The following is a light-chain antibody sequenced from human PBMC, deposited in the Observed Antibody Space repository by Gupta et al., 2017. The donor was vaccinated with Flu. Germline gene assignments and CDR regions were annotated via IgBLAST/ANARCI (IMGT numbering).Light chain of an antibody. CDR3: QQYNNWPPLT. CDR1: QSVSDN. V-gene: IGKV3-15*01. J-gene: IGKJ4*01. CDR2: GAS. Sequence: AILSVSPGERATLSCRASQSVSDNLDWYQQKPGQAPRLLMYGASTRAAGTPARISGSGSGTEFTLTISSRQSEEFAGYYCQQYNNWPPLTFGGGTKVEIK.